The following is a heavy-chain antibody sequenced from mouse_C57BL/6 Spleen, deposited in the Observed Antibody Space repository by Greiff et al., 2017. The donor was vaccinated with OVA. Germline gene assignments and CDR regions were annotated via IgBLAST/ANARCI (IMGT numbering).Heavy chain of an antibody. D-gene: IGHD2-1*01. V-gene: IGHV1-61*01. Sequence: VQLQQPGAELVRPGSSVKLSCKASGYTFTSYWMDWVKQRPGQGLEWIGNIYPSDSETHYNQKFKDKATLTVDKSSSTAYMQLSSLTSEDSAVYYCAREDYYGNYTYYFDYWGQGTTLTVSS. CDR3: AREDYYGNYTYYFDY. J-gene: IGHJ2*01. CDR2: IYPSDSET. CDR1: GYTFTSYW.